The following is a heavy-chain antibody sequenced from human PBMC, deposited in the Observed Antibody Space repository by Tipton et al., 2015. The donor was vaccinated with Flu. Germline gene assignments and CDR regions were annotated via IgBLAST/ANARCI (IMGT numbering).Heavy chain of an antibody. D-gene: IGHD6-6*01. V-gene: IGHV1-18*01. CDR2: ISAYNGNT. CDR3: AGVESSSAGDYYFSYGMDV. CDR1: GYTFTSYG. J-gene: IGHJ6*02. Sequence: QVQLVQSGAEVKKPGASVKVSCKASGYTFTSYGISWERQAPGQGLEWMGWISAYNGNTNYAQKLQGRVTMTTDTSTSTAYMELRSLRSDDTAVYYCAGVESSSAGDYYFSYGMDVWGQGTTVTVSS.